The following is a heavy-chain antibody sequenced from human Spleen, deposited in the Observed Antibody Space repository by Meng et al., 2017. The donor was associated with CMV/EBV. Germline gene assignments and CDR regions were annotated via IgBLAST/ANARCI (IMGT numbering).Heavy chain of an antibody. Sequence: CAASGFNFGDYFMSWIRQAPGKGLEWVSYISSRGTTTNHADSVKGRFTISRDNAKNSVSLQMNSLRAEDTAVYHCAKHGRFLDRTLEFWGQGTLVTVSS. CDR1: GFNFGDYF. V-gene: IGHV3-11*01. J-gene: IGHJ4*02. D-gene: IGHD3-3*01. CDR2: ISSRGTTT. CDR3: AKHGRFLDRTLEF.